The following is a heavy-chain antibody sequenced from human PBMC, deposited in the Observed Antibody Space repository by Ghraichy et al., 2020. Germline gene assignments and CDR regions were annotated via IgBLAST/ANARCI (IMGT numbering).Heavy chain of an antibody. D-gene: IGHD3-16*01. Sequence: LSLTCAASGFSFSTYSMNWVRQAPGGGLEWIAYISTASSTIFYAESVQGRFIISRDNGENTLYLQMNDLREEDTAIYYCVHLYSYGFSVDYWGQGTLVTVSS. CDR1: GFSFSTYS. J-gene: IGHJ4*02. CDR3: VHLYSYGFSVDY. V-gene: IGHV3-48*02. CDR2: ISTASSTI.